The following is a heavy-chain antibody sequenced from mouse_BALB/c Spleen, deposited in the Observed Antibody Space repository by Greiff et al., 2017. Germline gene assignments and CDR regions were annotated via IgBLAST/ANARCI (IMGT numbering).Heavy chain of an antibody. V-gene: IGHV3-6*02. CDR3: ASLLRLEGYIDY. CDR2: ISYDGSN. J-gene: IGHJ2*02. D-gene: IGHD1-2*01. CDR1: GYSITSGYY. Sequence: DVKLQESGPGLVKPSQSLSLTCSVTGYSITSGYYWNWIRQFPGNKLEWMGYISYDGSNNYNPSLKNRISITRDTSKNQFFLKLNSVTTEDTATYYCASLLRLEGYIDYWGQGTSLTVSS.